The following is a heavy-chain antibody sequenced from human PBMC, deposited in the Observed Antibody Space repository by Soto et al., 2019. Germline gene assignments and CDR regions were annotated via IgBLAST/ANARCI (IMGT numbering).Heavy chain of an antibody. CDR1: GYTFTGYY. V-gene: IGHV1-2*02. D-gene: IGHD6-13*01. Sequence: ASVKVSCKASGYTFTGYYMHWVLQAPGQGLEWMGWINPNSGGTNYAQKFQGRVTMTRDTSISTAYMELSRLRSDDTAVYYCARDYSSSWYYFDYWGQGTLVTVSS. J-gene: IGHJ4*02. CDR2: INPNSGGT. CDR3: ARDYSSSWYYFDY.